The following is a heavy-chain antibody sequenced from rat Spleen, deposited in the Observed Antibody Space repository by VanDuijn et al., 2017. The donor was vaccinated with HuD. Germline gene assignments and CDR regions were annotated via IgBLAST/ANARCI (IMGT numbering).Heavy chain of an antibody. V-gene: IGHV5-20*01. CDR3: TTLTTRVMDA. CDR1: GFTFSDYY. J-gene: IGHJ4*01. CDR2: ISSDGGRN. Sequence: EVQLVESGGGLVQPGRSLKLSCAASGFTFSDYYMAWVRQAPTKGLEWVATISSDGGRNFYRDSVKGRFTISRDNAKSSLYLQMDSLRSEDTATYYCTTLTTRVMDAWGQGASVTVSS. D-gene: IGHD1-4*01.